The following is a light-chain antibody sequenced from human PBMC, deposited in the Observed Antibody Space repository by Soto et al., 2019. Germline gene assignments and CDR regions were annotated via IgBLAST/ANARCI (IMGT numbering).Light chain of an antibody. CDR1: SSNIGSNT. V-gene: IGLV1-44*01. CDR3: AAWDDSLNGPV. Sequence: QLVLTQPPSASGTPGQRVTISCSGSSSNIGSNTVNWYQQLPGTAPKLLIYSNNQRPSGVPDRFSGSKSGTSASLAISGRQSEDEADYYCAAWDDSLNGPVFGGGTKVTVL. CDR2: SNN. J-gene: IGLJ2*01.